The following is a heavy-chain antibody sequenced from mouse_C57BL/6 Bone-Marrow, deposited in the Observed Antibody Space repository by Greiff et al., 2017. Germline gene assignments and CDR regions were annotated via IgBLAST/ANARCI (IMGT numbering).Heavy chain of an antibody. V-gene: IGHV1-85*01. CDR2: IYPRDGST. CDR1: GYTFTSYD. J-gene: IGHJ1*03. D-gene: IGHD1-1*01. CDR3: ARDYGSSYWYFDV. Sequence: QVQLKQSGPELVKPGASVKLSCKASGYTFTSYDINWVKQRPGQGLEWIGWIYPRDGSTKYNEKFKGKATLTVDTSSSKAYMELHSLTSGDSAVYFCARDYGSSYWYFDVWGTGTTVTVSS.